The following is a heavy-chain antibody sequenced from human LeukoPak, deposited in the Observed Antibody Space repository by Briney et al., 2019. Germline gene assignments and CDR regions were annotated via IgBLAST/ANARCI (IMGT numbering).Heavy chain of an antibody. CDR2: IYDSGST. V-gene: IGHV4-39*01. CDR3: VRLVGGDIDY. D-gene: IGHD5-12*01. Sequence: SETLSLTCTVSGGSIRSSYYYWGWIRQPPGKGLEWIGSIYDSGSTYYNPSLKSRVTISVDTSKNQFSLKLNSVTAADTAVYYCVRLVGGDIDYWGQGTLVTVSS. CDR1: GGSIRSSYYY. J-gene: IGHJ4*02.